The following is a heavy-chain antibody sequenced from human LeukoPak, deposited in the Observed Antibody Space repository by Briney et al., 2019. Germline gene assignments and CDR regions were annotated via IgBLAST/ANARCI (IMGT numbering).Heavy chain of an antibody. V-gene: IGHV3-21*01. CDR1: GFAVSDYT. CDR3: ARAQVGYNWFDP. D-gene: IGHD1-26*01. CDR2: ISRSQTYI. J-gene: IGHJ5*02. Sequence: GGSLRLSCAASGFAVSDYTMNWVRQAPGKGLEWISSISRSQTYIYYADSVKGRFAISKDNAENSLYLQMNSLRAEDTAVYYCARAQVGYNWFDPWGQGTLVSVSS.